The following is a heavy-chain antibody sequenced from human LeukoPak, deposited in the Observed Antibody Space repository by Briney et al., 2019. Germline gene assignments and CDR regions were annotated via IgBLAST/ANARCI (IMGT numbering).Heavy chain of an antibody. Sequence: GGSLRLSCAASGFTFSSYGMHWVRQAPGKGLEWVAVIWYDGSNKYYADSVKGRFTISRDNSKNTLYLQMNSLRAEDTAVYYCARARGSSTSCYDYWGQGTLVTVSS. CDR3: ARARGSSTSCYDY. V-gene: IGHV3-33*01. D-gene: IGHD2-2*01. J-gene: IGHJ4*02. CDR2: IWYDGSNK. CDR1: GFTFSSYG.